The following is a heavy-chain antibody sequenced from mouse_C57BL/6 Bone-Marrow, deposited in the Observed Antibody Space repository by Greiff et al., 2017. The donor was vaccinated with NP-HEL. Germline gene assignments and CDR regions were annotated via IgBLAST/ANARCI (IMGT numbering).Heavy chain of an antibody. CDR1: GYTFTSYW. V-gene: IGHV1-7*01. J-gene: IGHJ2*01. CDR2: INPSSGYT. CDR3: ARYYSNSYYFDY. Sequence: QVQLQQSGAELAKPGASVKLSCKASGYTFTSYWMHWVKQRPGQGLEWIGYINPSSGYTKYNQKIKDKATLTADKTTSTAYMQLSSLTYEDSAVYYCARYYSNSYYFDYWGQGTTLTVSS. D-gene: IGHD2-5*01.